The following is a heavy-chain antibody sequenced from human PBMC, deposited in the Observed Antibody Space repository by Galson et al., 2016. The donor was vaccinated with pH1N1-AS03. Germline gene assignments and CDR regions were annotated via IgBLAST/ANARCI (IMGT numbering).Heavy chain of an antibody. CDR3: ARGVVDCSGPACSGTLRFDP. CDR1: GYTFTTYD. CDR2: MNPDSGNT. D-gene: IGHD2-15*01. V-gene: IGHV1-8*03. J-gene: IGHJ5*02. Sequence: SVKVSCKASGYTFTTYDINWVRQAPGQGLEWMGWMNPDSGNTGYAPSFQGRVTITRDTSISTAYMELSSLRSEDTAVYYCARGVVDCSGPACSGTLRFDPWGQGTLVT.